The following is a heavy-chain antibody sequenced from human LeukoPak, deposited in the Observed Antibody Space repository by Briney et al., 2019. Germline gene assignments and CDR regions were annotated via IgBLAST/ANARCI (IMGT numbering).Heavy chain of an antibody. Sequence: PGGSLRLSCAASGFTFSNYGIHWVRQGPGKGLEWVAVISYDGSKKYYADSVKGRFTISRDSSKNTVDLQMSSLRAVDTALYYCARDVDTRGHYARFDPWGQGTLVTVSS. CDR3: ARDVDTRGHYARFDP. CDR1: GFTFSNYG. D-gene: IGHD5-18*01. V-gene: IGHV3-33*05. J-gene: IGHJ5*02. CDR2: ISYDGSKK.